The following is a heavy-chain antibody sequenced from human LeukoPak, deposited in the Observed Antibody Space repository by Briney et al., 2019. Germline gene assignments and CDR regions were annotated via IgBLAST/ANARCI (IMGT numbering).Heavy chain of an antibody. V-gene: IGHV1-24*01. CDR3: ATAGIVGLTSWFDP. CDR1: QSTLTELS. Sequence: ASVTDYCLVCQSTLTELSIHWVGQAPGKGHEWMGGFDPEDGETIYAQKFQGRVTMTEDTSTDTAYMELSSLRSEDTAVYYCATAGIVGLTSWFDPWGQGTLVTVSS. D-gene: IGHD2-21*01. CDR2: FDPEDGET. J-gene: IGHJ5*02.